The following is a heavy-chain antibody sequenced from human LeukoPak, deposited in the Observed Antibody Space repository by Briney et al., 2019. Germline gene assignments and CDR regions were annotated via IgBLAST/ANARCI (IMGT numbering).Heavy chain of an antibody. Sequence: ASVKVSCKASGYTFTSYYMHWVRQAPGQGLEWMGIINPSGGSTSYAQKFQGRVTMTRDTSTSTVYMELSSLRSEDTAVYYCARDPHRVRGVILTPKLYYFDYRGQGTLVTVSS. J-gene: IGHJ4*02. D-gene: IGHD3-10*01. V-gene: IGHV1-46*01. CDR2: INPSGGST. CDR1: GYTFTSYY. CDR3: ARDPHRVRGVILTPKLYYFDY.